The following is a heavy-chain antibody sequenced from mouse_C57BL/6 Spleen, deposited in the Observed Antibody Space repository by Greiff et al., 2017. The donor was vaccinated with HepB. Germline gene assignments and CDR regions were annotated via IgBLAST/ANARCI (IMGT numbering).Heavy chain of an antibody. D-gene: IGHD2-4*01. CDR2: IYPGDGDT. V-gene: IGHV1-80*01. CDR3: ARGGLRPSYAMDY. CDR1: GYAFSSYW. Sequence: QVQLKESGAELVKPGASVKISCKASGYAFSSYWMNWVKQRPGKGLEWIGQIYPGDGDTNYNGKFKGKATLTADKSSSTAYMQLSSLTSEDSAVYFCARGGLRPSYAMDYWGQGTSVTVSS. J-gene: IGHJ4*01.